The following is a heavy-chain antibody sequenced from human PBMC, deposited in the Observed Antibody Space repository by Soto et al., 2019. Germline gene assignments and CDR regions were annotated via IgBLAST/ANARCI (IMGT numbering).Heavy chain of an antibody. CDR1: GYTFTSYD. D-gene: IGHD6-13*01. CDR2: MNPNSGNT. Sequence: QVQLVQSGAEVKKPGASVKVSCNASGYTFTSYDINWVRQATGQGLEWMGWMNPNSGNTGYAHKFQGRVTMTRNTSISTAYMELSSLRSEDTAVYSSARGPGSWYYYYMDVWGKGTKVTVSS. CDR3: ARGPGSWYYYYMDV. J-gene: IGHJ6*03. V-gene: IGHV1-8*01.